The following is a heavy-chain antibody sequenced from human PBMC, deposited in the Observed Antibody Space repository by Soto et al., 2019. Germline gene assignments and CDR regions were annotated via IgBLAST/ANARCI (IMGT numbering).Heavy chain of an antibody. CDR1: GASIRSNNR. Sequence: QVQLQESGPGLVKPSGTLSLTCAVSGASIRSNNRWSWVRQPPGKGLEWIGEIFHSGSTNYNPSLTTRLTISVDKSKNQFSLKLSSVTAADTAVYYCARVYSGSYSDSWGRGTLVTVSS. V-gene: IGHV4-4*02. CDR3: ARVYSGSYSDS. CDR2: IFHSGST. D-gene: IGHD1-26*01. J-gene: IGHJ4*02.